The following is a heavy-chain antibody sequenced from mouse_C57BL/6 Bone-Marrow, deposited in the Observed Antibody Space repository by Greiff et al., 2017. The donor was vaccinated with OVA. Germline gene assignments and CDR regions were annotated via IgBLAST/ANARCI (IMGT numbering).Heavy chain of an antibody. CDR3: AREVTGDYYAMDY. J-gene: IGHJ4*01. CDR2: INPSSGYT. CDR1: GYTFTSYW. D-gene: IGHD2-5*01. Sequence: QVQLKESGAELAKPGASVKLSCKASGYTFTSYWMHWVKQRPGQGLEWIGYINPSSGYTKYNQKFKDKATLTADKSSSTAYMQLSSLTSEDSAVYFCAREVTGDYYAMDYWGQGTSVTVSS. V-gene: IGHV1-7*01.